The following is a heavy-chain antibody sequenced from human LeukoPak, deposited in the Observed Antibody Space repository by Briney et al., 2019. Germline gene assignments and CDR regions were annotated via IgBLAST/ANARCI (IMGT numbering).Heavy chain of an antibody. J-gene: IGHJ6*02. Sequence: ASVKVSCKASGYTFTTYYMHWVRQAPGQGLEWMGIINPSGGGTKYDQKFQGRITITRDMSTRTAYMELSSLRSEDTAVYYCARADGMDVWGQGTTATVSS. V-gene: IGHV1-46*01. CDR1: GYTFTTYY. CDR2: INPSGGGT. CDR3: ARADGMDV.